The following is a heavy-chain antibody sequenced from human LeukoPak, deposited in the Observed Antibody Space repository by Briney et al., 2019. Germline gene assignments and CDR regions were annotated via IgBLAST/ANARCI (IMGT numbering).Heavy chain of an antibody. CDR3: ARATAGLVIISAPDY. CDR1: GFTFRSYA. Sequence: GGSLRLSCVASGFTFRSYAMHWVRQAPGKGLEWVAVISYDGSNKYSADSVKGRFTISRDNSKNTLYLQMNSLRGEDTAVYYCARATAGLVIISAPDYWGQGTLVTVSS. J-gene: IGHJ4*02. D-gene: IGHD3-9*01. V-gene: IGHV3-30*04. CDR2: ISYDGSNK.